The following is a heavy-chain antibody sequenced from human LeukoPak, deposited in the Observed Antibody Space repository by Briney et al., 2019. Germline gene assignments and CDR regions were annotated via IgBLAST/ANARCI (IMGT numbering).Heavy chain of an antibody. CDR3: ARDRNSGSTSRYLDY. CDR2: ISSSGSIM. D-gene: IGHD2-2*01. Sequence: GGSLRLSCAASGFTFSSFGMNWVRQAPGKGLEWVSYISSSGSIMYYADSVKGRFTISRDNAKNSLYLQMNSLRAEDTAVYYCARDRNSGSTSRYLDYWGQGTLVTVSS. V-gene: IGHV3-48*03. J-gene: IGHJ4*02. CDR1: GFTFSSFG.